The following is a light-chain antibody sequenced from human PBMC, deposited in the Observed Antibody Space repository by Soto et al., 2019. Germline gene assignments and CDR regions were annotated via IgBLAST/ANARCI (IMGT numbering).Light chain of an antibody. V-gene: IGKV3-15*01. CDR3: QQYNDWPLT. Sequence: ERVMTQSPAALSVSPGERATLSCRASQSVNSNLAWYQQKAGQAPRLLLYGASTRATGIPARFSGSASGTEFTLTISSLQSEDSAVYYCQQYNDWPLTYGGGTKEEIK. CDR1: QSVNSN. J-gene: IGKJ4*01. CDR2: GAS.